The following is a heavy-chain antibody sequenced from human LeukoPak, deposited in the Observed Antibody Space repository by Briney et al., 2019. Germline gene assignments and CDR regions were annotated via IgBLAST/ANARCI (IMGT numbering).Heavy chain of an antibody. J-gene: IGHJ3*01. CDR2: IIPIFGTA. CDR1: GGTFSSYA. CDR3: ARDLYYYGSGSYHDVFHV. V-gene: IGHV1-69*05. D-gene: IGHD3-10*01. Sequence: SVKVSCKASGGTFSSYAISWVRQAPGQGLEWMGGIIPIFGTANYAQKFQGRVTMTTDTSTSTAYMELRSLRSDDTAIYYCARDLYYYGSGSYHDVFHVWGQGTMVTVSS.